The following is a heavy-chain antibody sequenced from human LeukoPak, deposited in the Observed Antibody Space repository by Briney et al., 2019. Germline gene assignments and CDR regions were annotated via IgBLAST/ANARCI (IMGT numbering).Heavy chain of an antibody. CDR3: ARGGLSIVGATLSTFDY. CDR1: GYTFTSYY. D-gene: IGHD1-26*01. V-gene: IGHV1-46*01. CDR2: INPSGGST. Sequence: ASVTVSCKASGYTFTSYYMHWVRQAPGQGLEWMGIINPSGGSTSYAQKFQGRVTMTRDMSTSTVYMELSSLRSEDTAVYYCARGGLSIVGATLSTFDYWGQGALVTVSS. J-gene: IGHJ4*02.